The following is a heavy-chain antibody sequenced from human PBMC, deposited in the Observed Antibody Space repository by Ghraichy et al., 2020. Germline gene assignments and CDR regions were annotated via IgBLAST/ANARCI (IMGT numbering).Heavy chain of an antibody. J-gene: IGHJ3*02. CDR2: ISASGGST. V-gene: IGHV3-23*01. CDR3: AKSPGLDPTNAFNI. D-gene: IGHD6-19*01. CDR1: GFTFSSYG. Sequence: GSLRLSCAASGFTFSSYGMSWVRQAPGKGLEWVSGISASGGSTYYADSVKGRFTISRDSSKNTLYLQMNSLRAEDTAVYYCAKSPGLDPTNAFNIWGQGTMVTVSS.